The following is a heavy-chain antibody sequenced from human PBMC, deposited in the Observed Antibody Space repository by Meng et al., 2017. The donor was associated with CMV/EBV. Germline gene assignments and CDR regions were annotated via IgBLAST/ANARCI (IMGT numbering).Heavy chain of an antibody. CDR2: INPIFGTA. CDR3: ASVTGIGWWYFDL. Sequence: QVQLVPSGVEVTQTRSAVKVSCKASGGTFSSYASSWVGQAPGQGREWMGWINPIFGTANYAQKFQGRVTITADESTSTAYMELSSLRSEDTAVYYCASVTGIGWWYFDLWGRGTLVTVSS. V-gene: IGHV1-69*12. D-gene: IGHD1-20*01. J-gene: IGHJ2*01. CDR1: GGTFSSYA.